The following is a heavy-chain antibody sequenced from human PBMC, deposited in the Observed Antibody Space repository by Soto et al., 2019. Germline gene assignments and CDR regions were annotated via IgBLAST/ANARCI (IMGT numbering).Heavy chain of an antibody. J-gene: IGHJ4*01. D-gene: IGHD4-17*01. Sequence: QVQLVQSGAEVKKPGASVKVSCKASGYTFTTYGITWVRQAPGQGLEWMGWSSAYSGNTNYAQKLQGRLTVTTDTSTNTAYMDLRSLRSDDTAVYYCARVVKAGDYGDYGRYYFDYWGNGTLVTVSS. CDR2: SSAYSGNT. CDR1: GYTFTTYG. CDR3: ARVVKAGDYGDYGRYYFDY. V-gene: IGHV1-18*04.